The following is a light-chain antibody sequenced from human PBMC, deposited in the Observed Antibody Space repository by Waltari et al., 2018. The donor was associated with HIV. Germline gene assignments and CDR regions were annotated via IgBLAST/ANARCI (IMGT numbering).Light chain of an antibody. V-gene: IGLV2-23*01. CDR2: GGS. CDR3: CAYVGTLTPA. J-gene: IGLJ3*02. CDR1: AVDFCYLTF. Sequence: QSALTQPASVSGSPAQSIPISCNATAVDFCYLTFVSWYQQFSGRAPQLIIYGGSTRSSRVSHRFSASNSGKTASLTISGLQTADEAIYYCCAYVGTLTPAFGGGTQLTVL.